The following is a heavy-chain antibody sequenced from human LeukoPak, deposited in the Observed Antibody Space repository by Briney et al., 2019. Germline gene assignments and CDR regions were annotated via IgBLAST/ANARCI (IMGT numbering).Heavy chain of an antibody. V-gene: IGHV1-2*02. D-gene: IGHD5-12*01. CDR2: INPNSGGT. J-gene: IGHJ4*02. CDR1: GYTFTGYY. CDR3: ARHDDEGYGPDY. Sequence: GASVKVSCKASGYTFTGYYMHWVRQAPGQGLEWMGWINPNSGGTNYAQKFQGRVTMTRDTSISTAYMEQSRLRSDDTAVYYCARHDDEGYGPDYWGQGTLVTVSS.